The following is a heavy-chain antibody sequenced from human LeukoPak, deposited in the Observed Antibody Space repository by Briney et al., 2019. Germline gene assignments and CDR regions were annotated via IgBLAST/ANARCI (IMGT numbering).Heavy chain of an antibody. Sequence: GGSLTLSCAASGFTFSDYDMQWVRQAPGKGREWVFGISRSGPTYYSDSVKGRFTISRDNPENTLYLQMNTLRAEDTAVYYCAKGGYFVFKIWGQGTMVAVSS. D-gene: IGHD3-9*01. V-gene: IGHV3-23*01. CDR1: GFTFSDYD. J-gene: IGHJ3*02. CDR2: ISRSGPT. CDR3: AKGGYFVFKI.